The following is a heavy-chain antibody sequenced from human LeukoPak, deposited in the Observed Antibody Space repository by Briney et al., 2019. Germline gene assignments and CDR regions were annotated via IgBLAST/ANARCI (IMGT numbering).Heavy chain of an antibody. CDR2: ISGSGGST. CDR1: GFTFSSYT. J-gene: IGHJ4*02. Sequence: GGSLRLSCAASGFTFSSYTMTWVRQAPGKGLEWVSAISGSGGSTYYADSVKGRFTISRDNSKNTLYLQMNNLRAEDTAVYYCARGVYDSGSPQFGFDYWGQGTLVTVSS. D-gene: IGHD3-10*01. V-gene: IGHV3-23*01. CDR3: ARGVYDSGSPQFGFDY.